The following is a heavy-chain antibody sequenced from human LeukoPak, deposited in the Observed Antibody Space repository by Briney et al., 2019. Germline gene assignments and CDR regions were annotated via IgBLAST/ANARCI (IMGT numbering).Heavy chain of an antibody. CDR2: IWFDGNNK. J-gene: IGHJ4*03. CDR1: GFLFRSYG. Sequence: GGSLRLSCAASGFLFRSYGMHWVRQAPGKGPEWVADIWFDGNNKFYADSVKGRFTISRDNSKNTVLLQMNSLRAEDTAVYYCAREARQSAFCSGDCYFDYWGQGTLVTVSS. D-gene: IGHD2-8*02. V-gene: IGHV3-33*01. CDR3: AREARQSAFCSGDCYFDY.